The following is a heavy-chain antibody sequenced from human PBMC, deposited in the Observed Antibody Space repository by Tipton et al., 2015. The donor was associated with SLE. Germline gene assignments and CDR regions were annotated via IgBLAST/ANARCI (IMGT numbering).Heavy chain of an antibody. J-gene: IGHJ4*02. CDR2: IKSRSEGETT. Sequence: GSLRLSCAASGFSFNNAWMNWVRQAPGKGLEWVGRIKSRSEGETTDYEGPVKGRFTISRDDWGNTVYLQMNSLKAEDTAVYFCTTEREGYYYDSSALLLWGQGTLVRVSS. CDR1: GFSFNNAW. CDR3: TTEREGYYYDSSALLL. D-gene: IGHD3-22*01. V-gene: IGHV3-15*01.